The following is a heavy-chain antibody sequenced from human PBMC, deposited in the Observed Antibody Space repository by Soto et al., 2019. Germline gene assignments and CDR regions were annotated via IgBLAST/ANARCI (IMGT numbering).Heavy chain of an antibody. J-gene: IGHJ6*02. Sequence: GGSLRLSCAASGFTFDDYAMHWVRQAPGKGLEWVSGISWNNGSIGYADSVKGRFTISRDNAKNSLYLQMNSLRAEDTALYYCAKADTSGSYLDYYYGMDVWGQGTTVTVSS. CDR3: AKADTSGSYLDYYYGMDV. D-gene: IGHD1-26*01. CDR1: GFTFDDYA. V-gene: IGHV3-9*01. CDR2: ISWNNGSI.